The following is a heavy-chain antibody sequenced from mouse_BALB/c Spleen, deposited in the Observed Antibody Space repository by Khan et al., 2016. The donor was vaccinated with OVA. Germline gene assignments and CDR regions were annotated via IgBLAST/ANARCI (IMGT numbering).Heavy chain of an antibody. CDR1: GYSITSDYA. CDR3: VRGRAY. V-gene: IGHV3-2*02. J-gene: IGHJ3*01. Sequence: EVQLQGSGPGLVKPSQSLSLTCTVTGYSITSDYAWNWIRQFPGNKLEWMGYINYSGTTSKKPSLKSRISITRDTSKNQFFLQLNSVTTEDTATYYCVRGRAYWGQGTLVTVSA. CDR2: INYSGTT.